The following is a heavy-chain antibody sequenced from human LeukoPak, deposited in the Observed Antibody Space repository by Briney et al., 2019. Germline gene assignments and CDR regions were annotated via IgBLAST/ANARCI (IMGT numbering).Heavy chain of an antibody. CDR1: GFNVSSNY. CDR3: ARDRGLSV. Sequence: PGESLRHSRSASGFNVSSNYMSWVGPAPGQGLAWVSGIHSGGSAYYADSVKGRFTISRDSSKNTLYLQMNSRRDDGTAVYYCARDRGLSVWGQGTLVTVSS. D-gene: IGHD3-16*02. J-gene: IGHJ4*02. CDR2: IHSGGSA. V-gene: IGHV3-53*01.